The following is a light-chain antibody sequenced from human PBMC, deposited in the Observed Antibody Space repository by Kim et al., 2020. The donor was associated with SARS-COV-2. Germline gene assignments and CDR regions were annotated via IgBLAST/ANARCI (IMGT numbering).Light chain of an antibody. CDR1: QGISHD. CDR2: AAS. CDR3: QKYNGAPWT. V-gene: IGKV1-27*01. J-gene: IGKJ1*01. Sequence: AYVGDRVTITCRASQGISHDLAWYQQKPGKVPKLLIFAASALHSGVPSRFSGSGSGTDFTLTISSLQPEEVATYYCQKYNGAPWTFGQGTKVDIK.